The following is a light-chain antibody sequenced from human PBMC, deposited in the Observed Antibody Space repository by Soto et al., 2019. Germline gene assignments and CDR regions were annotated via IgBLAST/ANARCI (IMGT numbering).Light chain of an antibody. CDR3: QQANSFPLT. V-gene: IGKV1-12*01. CDR1: QGISNW. Sequence: DIQMTQSPSSVSASVGDRVSITCRASQGISNWLAWYQQKPGRAPKLLIYTGSSLQSGVQSRFSGTGAGTDFTLTISSLQPEDVATYDCQQANSFPLTFGGGTKVEIK. J-gene: IGKJ4*01. CDR2: TGS.